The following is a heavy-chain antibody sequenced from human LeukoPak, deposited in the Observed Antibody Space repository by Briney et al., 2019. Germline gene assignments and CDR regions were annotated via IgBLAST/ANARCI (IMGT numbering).Heavy chain of an antibody. CDR2: IYFSRST. CDR1: GVSISNHY. J-gene: IGHJ4*02. Sequence: PSETLSLTCTVSGVSISNHYWSWIRLPPGKGLQYIGYIYFSRSTHINPSLESRVTISVDTSKNQMSLKLNSVTAADTAVYYCARAVYSSGWHFDYWGQGTRVTVSS. V-gene: IGHV4-59*11. CDR3: ARAVYSSGWHFDY. D-gene: IGHD6-19*01.